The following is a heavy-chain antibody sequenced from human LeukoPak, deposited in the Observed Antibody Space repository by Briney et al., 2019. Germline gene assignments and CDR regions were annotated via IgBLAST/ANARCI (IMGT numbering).Heavy chain of an antibody. Sequence: SETLSLTCTVSGGSISSYYWSWIRQPPGKGLEWIGYIYYSGSTNYNPSLKSRVTISVDTSKNQFSLKVSSVTAADTAVYFCARGSIEAAEGSRWFDPWGQGALVTVSS. J-gene: IGHJ5*02. CDR2: IYYSGST. CDR1: GGSISSYY. V-gene: IGHV4-59*01. CDR3: ARGSIEAAEGSRWFDP. D-gene: IGHD6-13*01.